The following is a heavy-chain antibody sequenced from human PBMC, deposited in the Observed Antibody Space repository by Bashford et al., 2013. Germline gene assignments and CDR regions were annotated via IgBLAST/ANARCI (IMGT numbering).Heavy chain of an antibody. V-gene: IGHV4-31*03. CDR3: ARERPRGCSGGSCYPVNWFDP. CDR1: GGSISSGGYY. D-gene: IGHD2-15*01. J-gene: IGHJ5*02. Sequence: SETLSLTCTVSGGSISSGGYYWSWIRQHPGKGLEWIGYIYYSGSTYYNPSLKSRVTISVDTSKNQFSLKLSSVTAADTAVYYCARERPRGCSGGSCYPVNWFDPGAREPWSPSPQ. CDR2: IYYSGST.